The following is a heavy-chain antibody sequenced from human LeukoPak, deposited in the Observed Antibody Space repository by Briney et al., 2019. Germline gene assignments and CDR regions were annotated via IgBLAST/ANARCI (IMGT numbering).Heavy chain of an antibody. CDR2: ISSSSSII. CDR1: GFTFSNAW. J-gene: IGHJ4*02. CDR3: ARVDLRGIIIKRNDY. V-gene: IGHV3-48*01. Sequence: PGGSLRLPCAASGFTFSNAWMSWVRQAPGKGLEWVSHISSSSSIIYYADSVKGRFTISRDNAKNSLFLQMNSLRAEDTAVYYCARVDLRGIIIKRNDYWGQGTLVSVSS. D-gene: IGHD3-10*01.